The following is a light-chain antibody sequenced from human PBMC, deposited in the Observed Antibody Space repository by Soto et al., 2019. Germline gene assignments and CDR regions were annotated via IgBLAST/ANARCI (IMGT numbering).Light chain of an antibody. J-gene: IGKJ4*01. CDR3: QQYNTYPHT. CDR1: QSISTC. V-gene: IGKV1-5*03. CDR2: KAS. Sequence: DIQMTQSPSTLSASVGDRVTITCRASQSISTCLAWYQKKPGKAPKLLIYKASSLEGGVPSRFGGSGSGTLFNITISSLHPDDFATYYCQQYNTYPHTFGGGTTVDIK.